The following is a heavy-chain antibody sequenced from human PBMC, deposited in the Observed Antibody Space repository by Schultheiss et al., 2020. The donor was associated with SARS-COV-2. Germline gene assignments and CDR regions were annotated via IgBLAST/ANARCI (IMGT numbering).Heavy chain of an antibody. D-gene: IGHD2-8*02. CDR3: ATQRFCPGGVCLWGNDY. J-gene: IGHJ4*02. V-gene: IGHV3-9*01. CDR1: GFIFDNYA. Sequence: SLKISCAASGFIFDNYAMHWVRQVPGKGLEWVSGITWNSGLVDYADSVKGRFTISRDNAKNSLYLQMDSLRAEDAAVYYCATQRFCPGGVCLWGNDYWGQGTLVTVSS. CDR2: ITWNSGLV.